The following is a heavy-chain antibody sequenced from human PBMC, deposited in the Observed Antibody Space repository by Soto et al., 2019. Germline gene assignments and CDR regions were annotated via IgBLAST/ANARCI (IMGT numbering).Heavy chain of an antibody. CDR3: AVHDSRGTVYYYYGMDV. D-gene: IGHD2-21*02. Sequence: QVQLVQSGAEVKKPGSSVKVSCKASGGTFSSYAISWVRRAPGQGLEWMGGIIPIFGTANYAQKFQGRVTITADESTSTAYVELSSLRSEDTAVSYCAVHDSRGTVYYYYGMDVWGQGTTVTVSS. V-gene: IGHV1-69*01. CDR1: GGTFSSYA. CDR2: IIPIFGTA. J-gene: IGHJ6*02.